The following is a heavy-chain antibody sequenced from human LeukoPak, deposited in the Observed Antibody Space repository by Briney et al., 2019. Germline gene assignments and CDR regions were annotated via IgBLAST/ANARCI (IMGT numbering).Heavy chain of an antibody. CDR3: ARVVNSGSYHTFDY. Sequence: ASVKVSCKASGYTFTSYGISWVRQAPGQGLEWMGWISAYNGNTNYAQKLQGRVTMTRDTSTSKAYMELRSLRSDDTAVYYCARVVNSGSYHTFDYWGQGTLVTVSS. CDR2: ISAYNGNT. V-gene: IGHV1-18*01. J-gene: IGHJ4*02. CDR1: GYTFTSYG. D-gene: IGHD1-26*01.